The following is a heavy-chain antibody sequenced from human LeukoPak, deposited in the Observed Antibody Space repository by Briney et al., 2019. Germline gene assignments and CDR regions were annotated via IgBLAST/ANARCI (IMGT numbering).Heavy chain of an antibody. D-gene: IGHD2-8*01. V-gene: IGHV4-34*01. Sequence: GSLRLSCAASGFTFRTFSMSWVRQAPGKGLEWIGEINHSGSTNYNPSLKSRVTISVDTSKNQFSLKLSSVTAADTAVYYCARANCTNGVCYTREYFQHWGQGTLVTVSS. J-gene: IGHJ1*01. CDR2: INHSGST. CDR1: GFTFRTFS. CDR3: ARANCTNGVCYTREYFQH.